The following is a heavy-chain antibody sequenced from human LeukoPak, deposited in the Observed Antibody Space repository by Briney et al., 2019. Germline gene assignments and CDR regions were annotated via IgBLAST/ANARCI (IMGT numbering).Heavy chain of an antibody. V-gene: IGHV3-48*02. D-gene: IGHD6-13*01. CDR3: ARDMFTNTWYVLDY. CDR2: ISTSSDTI. J-gene: IGHJ4*02. Sequence: GGSLRLSCAASGFTFSTYSMNWVRQAPGKGLEWISYISTSSDTIYYADSVKGRFTISRDNVKNSLYLQMNSLRDEDTAVCYCARDMFTNTWYVLDYWGQGTLVTVSS. CDR1: GFTFSTYS.